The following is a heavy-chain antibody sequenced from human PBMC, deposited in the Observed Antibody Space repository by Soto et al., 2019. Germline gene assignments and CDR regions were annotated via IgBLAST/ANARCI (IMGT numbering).Heavy chain of an antibody. D-gene: IGHD2-21*01. Sequence: EVQLLESGGRVIQPGGSLTVSCAASGFVFGNSAMSWVRQAPGKGLEWVSAINTRATESNTFYADSVKGRFTMSRDDSQNTLYLQMNSLRGEDTAVYDCTRLIATYYYYIDVWGNGTTVTVSS. CDR2: INTRATESNT. CDR1: GFVFGNSA. CDR3: TRLIATYYYYIDV. V-gene: IGHV3-23*01. J-gene: IGHJ6*03.